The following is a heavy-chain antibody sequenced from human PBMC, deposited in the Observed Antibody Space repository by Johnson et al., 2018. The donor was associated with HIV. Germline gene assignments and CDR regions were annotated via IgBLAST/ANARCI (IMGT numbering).Heavy chain of an antibody. Sequence: VQLVESGGGLVKPGGSLRLSCAASGFTFSNAWMSWVRQAPGKGLEWVGRIKTKTDGETTDYAAPVKGRFTISRDDSKNTLYLQMNSLKIEDTALYYCTTDWDIVVVPAPAFDIWGQGTMVTVSS. J-gene: IGHJ3*02. V-gene: IGHV3-15*01. D-gene: IGHD2-2*01. CDR2: IKTKTDGETT. CDR1: GFTFSNAW. CDR3: TTDWDIVVVPAPAFDI.